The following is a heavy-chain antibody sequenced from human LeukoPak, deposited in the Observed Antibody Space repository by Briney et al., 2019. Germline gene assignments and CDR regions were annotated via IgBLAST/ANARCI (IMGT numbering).Heavy chain of an antibody. V-gene: IGHV4-38-2*01. CDR2: SYHSGST. CDR1: GYSISSGYY. J-gene: IGHJ3*02. Sequence: SETLSLTCAVSGYSISSGYYWGWIRQPPGKGLEWIGSSYHSGSTYYNPSLKSRVTISVDTSKNQFSLKLSSVTAADTAVYYCARSRYDFWSGDGGDAFDIWGQGTMVTVSS. CDR3: ARSRYDFWSGDGGDAFDI. D-gene: IGHD3-3*01.